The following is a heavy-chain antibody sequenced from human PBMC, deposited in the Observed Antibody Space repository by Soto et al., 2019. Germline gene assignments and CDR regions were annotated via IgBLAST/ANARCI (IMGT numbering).Heavy chain of an antibody. Sequence: EVQVLESGGGLVQPGGSLRLSCVGSGFIFSNYAMAWVRQAPGKGLEWVSGFGGSGGTYYADSVKGRYTISRDNSKNTLYLQMNSLRVEDTAVYYCAKTQSSLYYMDVWGKVTAVTFSS. CDR3: AKTQSSLYYMDV. CDR2: FGGSGGT. CDR1: GFIFSNYA. V-gene: IGHV3-23*01. J-gene: IGHJ6*03.